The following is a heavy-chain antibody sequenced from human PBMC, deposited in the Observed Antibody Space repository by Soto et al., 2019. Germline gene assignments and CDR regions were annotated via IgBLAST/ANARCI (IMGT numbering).Heavy chain of an antibody. CDR2: ISPGIDIR. D-gene: IGHD2-15*01. CDR3: AGGRCFGGSCYLHV. CDR1: GGTFSTYT. V-gene: IGHV1-69*16. J-gene: IGHJ4*02. Sequence: QVQLVQSGAEVKKPGSSVKVSCKASGGTFSTYTLYWVRQAPGQGLEWMGGISPGIDIRDYAQKFQGRVTITPDESTSTAYMQLSTLLSEDTALSYGAGGRCFGGSCYLHVWCQGNLVTVSS.